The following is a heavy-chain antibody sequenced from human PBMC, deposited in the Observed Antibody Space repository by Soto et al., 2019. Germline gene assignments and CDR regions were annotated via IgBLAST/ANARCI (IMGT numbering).Heavy chain of an antibody. D-gene: IGHD4-4*01. CDR2: IIPSNGKA. CDR1: GGTFSSYA. CDR3: ARDPQNIYRSFDS. V-gene: IGHV1-69*05. J-gene: IGHJ4*02. Sequence: GASVKVSCKASGGTFSSYAISWVRQAPGQGLEWMGWIIPSNGKANYAQRFQDRVTITRDASTNTAYMELSSLRSEDTAVYYCARDPQNIYRSFDSWGQGTLVTVSS.